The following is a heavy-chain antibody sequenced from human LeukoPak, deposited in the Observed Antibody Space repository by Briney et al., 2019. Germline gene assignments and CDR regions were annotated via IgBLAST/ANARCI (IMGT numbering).Heavy chain of an antibody. CDR3: AKYLPNQLLKD. CDR1: GFTFSSYA. J-gene: IGHJ4*02. Sequence: GGSLRLSCAASGFTFSSYAMSWVRQAPGKGLEWVSVISGSGGSTYYANSVKGRFTISRDNSKNTLYLQMNSLRAEDTAVYYCAKYLPNQLLKDWGQGTLVTVSS. CDR2: ISGSGGST. D-gene: IGHD2-2*01. V-gene: IGHV3-23*01.